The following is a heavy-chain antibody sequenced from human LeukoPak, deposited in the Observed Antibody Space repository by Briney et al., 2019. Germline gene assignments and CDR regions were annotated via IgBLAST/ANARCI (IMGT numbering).Heavy chain of an antibody. V-gene: IGHV3-48*04. CDR1: GFTFSRYS. J-gene: IGHJ4*02. Sequence: GGSLRLSCVGSGFTFSRYSMTWVRRAPGKGLEWVSYISSGSGAIYYTDSLKGRSTISRDNAKSSLYLQMNSLRVDDTAVYYCARAKYTTAWYFDYWGQGTLVTVSS. CDR3: ARAKYTTAWYFDY. CDR2: ISSGSGAI. D-gene: IGHD6-19*01.